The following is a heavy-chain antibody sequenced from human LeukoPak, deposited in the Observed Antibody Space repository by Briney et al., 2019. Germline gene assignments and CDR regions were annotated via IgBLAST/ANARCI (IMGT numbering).Heavy chain of an antibody. D-gene: IGHD6-13*01. CDR1: GFIFSSYA. Sequence: GGSLRLSCAASGFIFSSYAMSWVRQAPGKGLEWVSAISGSGGSTYYADSVKGRFTISRDNSKNTLYLQLNSLRAEDTAVYYCAKEPPYSSSWGTFDYWGQGTLVTVSS. CDR3: AKEPPYSSSWGTFDY. J-gene: IGHJ4*02. V-gene: IGHV3-23*01. CDR2: ISGSGGST.